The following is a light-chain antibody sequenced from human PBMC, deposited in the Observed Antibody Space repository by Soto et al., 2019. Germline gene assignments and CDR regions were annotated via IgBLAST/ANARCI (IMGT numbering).Light chain of an antibody. J-gene: IGKJ2*01. V-gene: IGKV1-39*01. Sequence: DIQMTQSPSSLSASVGDRVTITCRASQSISSYLNWYKQKPGKAPKLLIYAASSLQSGVPSRFSGSGSGTDFTLTISSLQPEDFATYDCQQSYSTPYTFGQGTKLEIK. CDR3: QQSYSTPYT. CDR2: AAS. CDR1: QSISSY.